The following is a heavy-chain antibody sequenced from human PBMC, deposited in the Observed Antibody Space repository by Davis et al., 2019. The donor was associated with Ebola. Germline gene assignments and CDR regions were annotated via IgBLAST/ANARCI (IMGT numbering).Heavy chain of an antibody. CDR1: GFTFDDYA. CDR3: AKDRHHYYYGMDV. V-gene: IGHV3-9*01. J-gene: IGHJ6*02. CDR2: ISWNSGSI. Sequence: SLKISCAASGFTFDDYAMHWVRQAPGKGLEWVSGISWNSGSIGYADSVKGRFTISRDNAKNSLYLQMNSLRAEDTALYYCAKDRHHYYYGMDVWGQGTTVTVPS.